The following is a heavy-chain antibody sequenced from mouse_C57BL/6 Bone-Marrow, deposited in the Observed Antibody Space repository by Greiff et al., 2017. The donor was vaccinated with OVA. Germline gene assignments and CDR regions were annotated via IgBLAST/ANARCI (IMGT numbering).Heavy chain of an antibody. CDR3: AREGGDYDYVDFDY. CDR2: IYPRRGNT. CDR1: GYTFTSYG. D-gene: IGHD2-4*01. V-gene: IGHV1-81*01. J-gene: IGHJ2*01. Sequence: QVHVKQSGAELARPGASVKLSCKASGYTFTSYGISWVKQRTGQGLEWIGEIYPRRGNTYYNEKFKGKATLTEAKSSSTADMELRSLTSEDSAVYFSAREGGDYDYVDFDYWGQGTTLTVAS.